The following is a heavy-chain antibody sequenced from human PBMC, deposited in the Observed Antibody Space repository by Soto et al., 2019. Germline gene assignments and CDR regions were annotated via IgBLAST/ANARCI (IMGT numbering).Heavy chain of an antibody. CDR2: IYPGDSDT. CDR1: GYIFASYW. D-gene: IGHD6-6*01. V-gene: IGHV5-51*01. CDR3: ARTRSFTLGFYYDGMDV. Sequence: VASLKISCQGSGYIFASYWIGCLLQVPGKDLEWMGIIYPGDSDTRYSPSFQGQVTISADKSLRTAYLQWTSLKASDTALYYCARTRSFTLGFYYDGMDVWGQGTTVTVSS. J-gene: IGHJ6*02.